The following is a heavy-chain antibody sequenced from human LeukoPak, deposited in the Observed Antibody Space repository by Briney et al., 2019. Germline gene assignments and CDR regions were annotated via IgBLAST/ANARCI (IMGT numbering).Heavy chain of an antibody. CDR3: ARGEEKATITALDS. J-gene: IGHJ4*02. V-gene: IGHV3-48*03. CDR2: ISSSGSTI. CDR1: GFTFSSYE. D-gene: IGHD5-24*01. Sequence: GGSLRLSCAASGFTFSSYEMNWVRQAPGKGLEWVSYISSSGSTIYYADSVKGRFTISRGNAKNSLYLQMNSLRAEDTAVYFCARGEEKATITALDSWGQGTLVTVSS.